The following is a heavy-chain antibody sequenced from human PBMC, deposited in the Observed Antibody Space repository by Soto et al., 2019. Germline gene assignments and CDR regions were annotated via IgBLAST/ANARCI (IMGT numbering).Heavy chain of an antibody. CDR1: GFTLSNYA. J-gene: IGHJ1*01. CDR2: ISGSGGGT. V-gene: IGHV3-23*01. CDR3: AKVGWNTMTTVTKGYFQH. D-gene: IGHD4-17*01. Sequence: EVQLLESGGGLVQPGGSLRLSCAASGFTLSNYAMNWVRQAPGKGLEWVSTISGSGGGTYYADSVKGRFTISSDNSKNTLYLQMNSPRAEDTAVYYCAKVGWNTMTTVTKGYFQHWGQGTLVTVSS.